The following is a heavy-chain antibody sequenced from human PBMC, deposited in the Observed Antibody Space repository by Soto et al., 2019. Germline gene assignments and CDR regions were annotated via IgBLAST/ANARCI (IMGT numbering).Heavy chain of an antibody. V-gene: IGHV1-69*06. CDR3: APPPEYYYDSSGFHH. D-gene: IGHD3-22*01. J-gene: IGHJ1*01. CDR2: IIPIFGTA. Sequence: SVKVSCKASGGTFSSYAISWVRQAPGQGLEWMGGIIPIFGTANYAQKFQGRVTITADKSTSTAYMELSSLRSEDTAVYYCAPPPEYYYDSSGFHHWGQGTLVTVSS. CDR1: GGTFSSYA.